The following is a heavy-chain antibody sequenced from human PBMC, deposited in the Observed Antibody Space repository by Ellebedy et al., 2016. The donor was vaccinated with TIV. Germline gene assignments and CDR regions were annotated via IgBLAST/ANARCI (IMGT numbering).Heavy chain of an antibody. CDR3: AKGEGDHRSNWFDS. D-gene: IGHD3-10*01. V-gene: IGHV3-23*01. CDR1: GFTFKNYA. Sequence: GGSLRLXXAASGFTFKNYAMNWVRQAPGRGLEWVSSISGGGDYTYYAGSVKGRFTISRDNSKNILFLQMNSLRVEDTARYYCAKGEGDHRSNWFDSWGRGTLVTVSS. J-gene: IGHJ5*01. CDR2: ISGGGDYT.